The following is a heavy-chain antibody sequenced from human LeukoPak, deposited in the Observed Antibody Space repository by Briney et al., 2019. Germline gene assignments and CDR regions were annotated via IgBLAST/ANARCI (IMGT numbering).Heavy chain of an antibody. D-gene: IGHD3-3*01. CDR3: AKRRFLESTPYYFDY. CDR1: GFTFSSYA. Sequence: GGSLRLSCAASGFTFSSYALSWVRQAPGRGLEWVSTISGGGDYTSYADSVKGRFTISRDNSKNTLYLQMNGLRVEDSALYYCAKRRFLESTPYYFDYWGQGTLVTVSS. CDR2: ISGGGDYT. J-gene: IGHJ4*02. V-gene: IGHV3-23*01.